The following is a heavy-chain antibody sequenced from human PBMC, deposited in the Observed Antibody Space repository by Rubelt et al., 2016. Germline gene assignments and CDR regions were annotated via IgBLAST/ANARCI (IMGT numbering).Heavy chain of an antibody. D-gene: IGHD2-21*01. V-gene: IGHV4-34*01. CDR1: GGSFSGYY. CDR2: INHSGST. CDR3: ARERARSLWDY. Sequence: QVQLQQWGAGLLKPSETLSLTRAVYGGSFSGYYWSWIRQPPGKGLEWIGEINHSGSTNYNPSLKSRVTISVATTKNQFSLKLSSVTAADTAVYYCARERARSLWDYWGQGTLVTVSS. J-gene: IGHJ4*02.